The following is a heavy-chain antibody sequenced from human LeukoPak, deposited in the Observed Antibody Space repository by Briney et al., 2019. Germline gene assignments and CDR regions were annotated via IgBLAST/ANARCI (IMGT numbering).Heavy chain of an antibody. CDR2: IYNSGAN. Sequence: SSETLSLTCTVSGVSISNGIYYGSWIRQPGGKGLELIGRIYNSGANNYNPSLKSRATISVDTSKNQFSLKLTSVTAADTAVYFCARDRSRVGSRRYWYFDLWGRGTLVTVSS. V-gene: IGHV4-61*02. CDR1: GVSISNGIYY. J-gene: IGHJ2*01. CDR3: ARDRSRVGSRRYWYFDL. D-gene: IGHD3-10*01.